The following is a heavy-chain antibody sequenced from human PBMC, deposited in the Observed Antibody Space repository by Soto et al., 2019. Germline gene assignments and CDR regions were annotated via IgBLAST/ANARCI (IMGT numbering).Heavy chain of an antibody. CDR2: INPNSGGT. D-gene: IGHD6-19*01. CDR1: GYTFTGYY. J-gene: IGHJ6*02. CDR3: ARDRVAGTGMYYYYGMDV. V-gene: IGHV1-2*02. Sequence: ASVKVSCKASGYTFTGYYMHWVRQAPGQGLEWMGWINPNSGGTNYAQKFQGRVTMTRDTSISTAYMELSRLRSDDTAVYYCARDRVAGTGMYYYYGMDVWGQGTT.